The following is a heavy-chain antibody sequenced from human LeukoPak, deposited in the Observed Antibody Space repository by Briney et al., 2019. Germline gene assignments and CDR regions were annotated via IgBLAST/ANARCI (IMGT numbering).Heavy chain of an antibody. J-gene: IGHJ4*02. D-gene: IGHD3-22*01. Sequence: ASVKVSCKASGYTFTSYGISWVRQAPGQGLEWMGWISAYNGNTNYAQKLQGRVTMTTDTSTSTAYMELRSLRSDDTAVYYCARDHAPYYYDSSGYEGMDYWGQGTLVTVSS. V-gene: IGHV1-18*01. CDR1: GYTFTSYG. CDR3: ARDHAPYYYDSSGYEGMDY. CDR2: ISAYNGNT.